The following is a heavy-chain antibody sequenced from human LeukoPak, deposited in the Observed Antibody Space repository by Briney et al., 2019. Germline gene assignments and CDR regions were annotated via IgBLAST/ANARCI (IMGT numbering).Heavy chain of an antibody. CDR2: ISYDGSNK. D-gene: IGHD2-2*01. CDR1: GFTFSSYG. V-gene: IGHV3-30*03. Sequence: GGSLRLSCAASGFTFSSYGMHWVRQAPGKGLEWVAIISYDGSNKYYADSVKGRFTISRDNSKNTLYLQMNSLRAEDTAVYYCARPPPSCSSTSCYQHYWGQGTLVTVSS. CDR3: ARPPPSCSSTSCYQHY. J-gene: IGHJ4*02.